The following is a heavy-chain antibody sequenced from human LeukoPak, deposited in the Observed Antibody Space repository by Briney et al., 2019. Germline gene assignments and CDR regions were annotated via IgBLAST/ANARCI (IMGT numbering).Heavy chain of an antibody. CDR1: GYTFTGYY. D-gene: IGHD6-6*01. CDR3: ARASRIAARPNRRGAYNWFDP. J-gene: IGHJ5*02. V-gene: IGHV1-8*02. CDR2: INPNSGNT. Sequence: GASVKVSCKASGYTFTGYYMHWVRQAPGQGLEWMGRINPNSGNTGYAQKFQGRVTMTRNTSISTAYMELSSLRSEDTAVYYCARASRIAARPNRRGAYNWFDPWGQGTLVTVSS.